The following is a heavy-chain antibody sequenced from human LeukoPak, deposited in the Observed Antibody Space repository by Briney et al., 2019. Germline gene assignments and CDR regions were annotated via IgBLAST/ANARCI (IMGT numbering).Heavy chain of an antibody. D-gene: IGHD3-22*01. CDR2: ISGSGGST. V-gene: IGHV3-23*01. CDR3: AKDILSRRDSSGYPLDY. J-gene: IGHJ4*02. CDR1: GFTFSSYG. Sequence: PGGSLRLSCAASGFTFSSYGMHWVRQAPGKGLEWVSAISGSGGSTYYADSVKGRFTISRDNSKNTLYLQMNSLRAEDTAVYYCAKDILSRRDSSGYPLDYWGQGTLVTVSS.